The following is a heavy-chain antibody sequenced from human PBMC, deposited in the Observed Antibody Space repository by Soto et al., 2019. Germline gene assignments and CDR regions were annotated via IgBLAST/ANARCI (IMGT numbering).Heavy chain of an antibody. J-gene: IGHJ4*02. CDR1: RGTFTNYA. CDR2: IMPFFGSG. Sequence: QVYLVQSVAEVKKPGSSVKVSCKALRGTFTNYAFSWVRQAPGQGLEWMGGIMPFFGSGNYAQKLQGRINITADESTSSVYLELTSLRSEDTAVYYCARDRAGYYSHFVYWGQGTLVTVSS. D-gene: IGHD3-22*01. CDR3: ARDRAGYYSHFVY. V-gene: IGHV1-69*01.